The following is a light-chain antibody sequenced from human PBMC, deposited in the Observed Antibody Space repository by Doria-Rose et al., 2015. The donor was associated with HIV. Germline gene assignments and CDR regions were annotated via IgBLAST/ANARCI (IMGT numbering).Light chain of an antibody. V-gene: IGKV3-11*01. CDR3: QQRSNWPPIFT. CDR1: QSVSSN. J-gene: IGKJ3*01. CDR2: DAS. Sequence: EIVLTQSPATLSLSPGERATLSCRASQSVSSNLAWYQQKPGQAPRLLIYDASNRATGIPARFSGSGSRTDFTLTISSLEPEDFAVYFCQQRSNWPPIFTFGPGTKVDI.